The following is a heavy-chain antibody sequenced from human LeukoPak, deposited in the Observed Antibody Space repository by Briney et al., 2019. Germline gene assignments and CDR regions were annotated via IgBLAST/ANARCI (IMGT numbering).Heavy chain of an antibody. D-gene: IGHD2-8*01. CDR2: INGSGGNT. Sequence: EGSLRLSCAASGFTFSNSAMSWVRQAPGKGLEWVSDINGSGGNTYYADSVKGRFTISRDNSKNTVYLQMNSLRADDTAVYYCAKRGVLWGQGTLVTVSS. V-gene: IGHV3-23*01. J-gene: IGHJ4*02. CDR1: GFTFSNSA. CDR3: AKRGVL.